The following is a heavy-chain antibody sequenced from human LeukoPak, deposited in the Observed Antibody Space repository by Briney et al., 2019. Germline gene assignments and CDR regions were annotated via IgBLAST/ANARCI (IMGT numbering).Heavy chain of an antibody. CDR1: GYTFTGYY. CDR2: INPNSGGT. D-gene: IGHD1-26*01. Sequence: ASVKVSCKASGYTFTGYYMHWVRQAPAQGLEWLGWINPNSGGTNYAEEFQDRVTMTRDTSISTAYMELSSLKSDDTAVYYCARVRVGGGSYGGLDYWGQGTLVTVSS. J-gene: IGHJ4*02. CDR3: ARVRVGGGSYGGLDY. V-gene: IGHV1-2*02.